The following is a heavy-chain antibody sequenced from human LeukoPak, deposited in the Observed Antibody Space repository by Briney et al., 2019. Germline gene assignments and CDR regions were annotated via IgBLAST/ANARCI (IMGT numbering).Heavy chain of an antibody. CDR3: ARDRSSSDDYHYYYYMDV. CDR1: GGSISGGSYY. Sequence: SQTLSLTCTVSGGSISGGSYYWSWIRQPAGKGLEWIGRIYTSGSTNYNPSLKSRVTISVDTSKNQFSLKLSSVTAADTAVYYCARDRSSSDDYHYYYYMDVWGKGTTVTVSS. CDR2: IYTSGST. J-gene: IGHJ6*03. V-gene: IGHV4-61*02. D-gene: IGHD6-6*01.